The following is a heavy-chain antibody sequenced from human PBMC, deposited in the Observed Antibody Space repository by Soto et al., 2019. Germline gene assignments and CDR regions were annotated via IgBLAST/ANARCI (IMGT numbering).Heavy chain of an antibody. J-gene: IGHJ4*02. CDR2: TYYRSKWYN. V-gene: IGHV6-1*01. CDR3: ARSPMGATKGLFDY. D-gene: IGHD1-26*01. Sequence: PSQTLSLTCAISGDSVSSNSVAWNWIRQSPSRGLEWLGRTYYRSKWYNDYAVSVKSRITINPDTSKNQFSLQLNSVTPADTAVYYCARSPMGATKGLFDYWGQGTLVTVSS. CDR1: GDSVSSNSVA.